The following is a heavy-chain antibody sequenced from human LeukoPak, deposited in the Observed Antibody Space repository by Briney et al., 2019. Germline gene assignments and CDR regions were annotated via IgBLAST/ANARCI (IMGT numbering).Heavy chain of an antibody. Sequence: GGSLRLSCAASGFTFSSYAMSWVRQAPGKGLEWVSAISGSGGSTYYADSVKGRFTISRDNSKNTLYLQMNSLRAEDTAVYYCARDQGFDYYDSSGYYDGAFDIWGQGTMVTVSS. V-gene: IGHV3-23*01. CDR3: ARDQGFDYYDSSGYYDGAFDI. D-gene: IGHD3-22*01. J-gene: IGHJ3*02. CDR1: GFTFSSYA. CDR2: ISGSGGST.